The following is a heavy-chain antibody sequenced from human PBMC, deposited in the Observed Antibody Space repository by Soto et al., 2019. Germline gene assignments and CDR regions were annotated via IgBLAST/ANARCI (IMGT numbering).Heavy chain of an antibody. V-gene: IGHV1-69*06. CDR2: TIPLFSTS. CDR3: ARAGRRPYYYYGMDV. D-gene: IGHD7-27*01. CDR1: AGTFNNYA. J-gene: IGHJ6*02. Sequence: QEQLVQSGPEVKKPGSSVTVSCKASAGTFNNYAICWVRQAPGQGLEWMGGTIPLFSTSSYAQKFQGRVTITADKSTSTVYMEMRKLKSEDTALYYCARAGRRPYYYYGMDVWGQGTTVTVS.